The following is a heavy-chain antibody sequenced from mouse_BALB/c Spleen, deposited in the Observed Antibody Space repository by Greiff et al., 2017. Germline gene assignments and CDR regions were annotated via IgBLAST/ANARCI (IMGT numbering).Heavy chain of an antibody. CDR3: ARGGYYPYYYAMDY. D-gene: IGHD2-3*01. CDR2: INPSTGYT. J-gene: IGHJ4*01. V-gene: IGHV1-7*01. Sequence: VQLQQSGAELAKPGASVKMSCKASGYTFTSYWMHWVKQRPGQGLEWIGYINPSTGYTEYNQKFKDKATLTADKSSSTAYMQLSSLTSEDSAVYYCARGGYYPYYYAMDYWGQGTSVTVSS. CDR1: GYTFTSYW.